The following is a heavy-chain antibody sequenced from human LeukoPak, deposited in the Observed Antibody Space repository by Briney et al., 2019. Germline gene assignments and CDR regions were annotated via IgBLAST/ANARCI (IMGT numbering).Heavy chain of an antibody. CDR1: GLTLSNYG. D-gene: IGHD3-22*01. CDR2: ISDSGGRT. Sequence: GGSLRLSCAVSGLTLSNYGMSWVRQAPGKGLEWVAGISDSGGRTNYADSVKGRFTISRDNPKNTLYLQMNSLRAEDTAAYCCAKRGVVIRVILVGFHKEAYYFDSWGQGALVTVSS. CDR3: AKRGVVIRVILVGFHKEAYYFDS. V-gene: IGHV3-23*01. J-gene: IGHJ4*02.